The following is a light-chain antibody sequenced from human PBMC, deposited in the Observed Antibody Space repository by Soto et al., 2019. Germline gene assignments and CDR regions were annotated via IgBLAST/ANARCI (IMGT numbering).Light chain of an antibody. Sequence: ELVLAQAPGTLSFSPEQRATLSCRASETVAGSYLAWYQQKPGQAPRLLIHGASTRATGIADRFSGSGSGTDFTLTISRLEPEDFAVYYCQLYGTSPKTFGQGTKVDIK. CDR3: QLYGTSPKT. CDR2: GAS. J-gene: IGKJ1*01. V-gene: IGKV3-20*01. CDR1: ETVAGSY.